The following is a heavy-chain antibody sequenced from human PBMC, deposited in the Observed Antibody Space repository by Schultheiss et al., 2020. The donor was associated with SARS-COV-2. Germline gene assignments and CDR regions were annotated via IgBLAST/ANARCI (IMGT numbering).Heavy chain of an antibody. CDR1: GGTFSSYA. V-gene: IGHV1-69*13. CDR3: ARGDCGGDCYTDY. CDR2: ISTHNGKT. D-gene: IGHD2-21*02. J-gene: IGHJ4*02. Sequence: SVKVSCKASGGTFSSYAISWVRQAPGQGLEWMGWISTHNGKTNYAQKFQGRVTITADESTSTAYMELSSLRSEDTAVYYCARGDCGGDCYTDYWGQGTLVTVSS.